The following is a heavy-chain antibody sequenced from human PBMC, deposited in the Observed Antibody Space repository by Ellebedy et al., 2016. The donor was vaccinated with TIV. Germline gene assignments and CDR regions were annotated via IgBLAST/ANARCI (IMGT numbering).Heavy chain of an antibody. CDR1: GFTFRSNG. CDR3: AKDHEWAGFMAVDYGMDV. V-gene: IGHV3-30*18. J-gene: IGHJ6*02. Sequence: GESLKISCAASGFTFRSNGMHWVRQAPGKGLEWVANISFDGKRIAYAASVKGRFTISRENSMNTVYLQMNSLRGEDTAQYYCAKDHEWAGFMAVDYGMDVWGQGTTVTVSS. CDR2: ISFDGKRI. D-gene: IGHD1-26*01.